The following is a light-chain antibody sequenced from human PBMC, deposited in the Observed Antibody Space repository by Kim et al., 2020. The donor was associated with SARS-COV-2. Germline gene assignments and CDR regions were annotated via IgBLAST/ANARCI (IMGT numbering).Light chain of an antibody. CDR2: EVT. J-gene: IGLJ3*02. V-gene: IGLV2-8*01. Sequence: GQSVTIPCTGTSGDVGGYNSGAWYHQHPGTAPKLVIYEVTKRPSGVPDRFSGSKSGNTASLTVSGLRAEDEADYYCSSYGGSNNLVFGGGTQLTVL. CDR3: SSYGGSNNLV. CDR1: SGDVGGYNS.